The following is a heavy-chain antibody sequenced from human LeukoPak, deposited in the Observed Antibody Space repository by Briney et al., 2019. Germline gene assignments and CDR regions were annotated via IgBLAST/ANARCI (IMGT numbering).Heavy chain of an antibody. D-gene: IGHD3-22*01. CDR3: AGHYYDSSGYPEWFDP. V-gene: IGHV7-4-1*02. Sequence: ASVKVSRKASGYTFTSYAMNWVRQAPGQGLEWMGWINTNTGNPTCAQGFTGRFVFSLDTSVSTAYLQISSLKAEDTAVYYCAGHYYDSSGYPEWFDPWGQGTLVTVSS. CDR2: INTNTGNP. CDR1: GYTFTSYA. J-gene: IGHJ5*02.